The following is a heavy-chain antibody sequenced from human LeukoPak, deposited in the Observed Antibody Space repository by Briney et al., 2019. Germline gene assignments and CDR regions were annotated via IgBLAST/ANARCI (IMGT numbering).Heavy chain of an antibody. D-gene: IGHD5-18*01. V-gene: IGHV1-2*02. CDR3: AREEYSYGYFDH. CDR1: VYTFTVYY. J-gene: IGHJ4*02. CDR2: INPNSGGT. Sequence: GASVKVSCKASVYTFTVYYMHGVRQSPGQGLEWMGWINPNSGGTNYSQKFQGRVTMTRDTAISTAYMELSRLRSDDTAVYYCAREEYSYGYFDHWGQGTLVTVSS.